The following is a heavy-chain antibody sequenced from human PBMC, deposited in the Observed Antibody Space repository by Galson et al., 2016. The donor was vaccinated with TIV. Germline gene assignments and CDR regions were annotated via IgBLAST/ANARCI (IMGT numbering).Heavy chain of an antibody. J-gene: IGHJ4*02. CDR1: GSIFSSYT. V-gene: IGHV1-69*02. Sequence: SVKVSCKASGSIFSSYTIFWVRQAPGQGLEWMGRIIPIIGMTNYAQKLQGRVTITADTSTNTAYMELGSLRSEYTAIYYCARAGVGAARDGGDYWGQGTLVTVSS. CDR2: IIPIIGMT. D-gene: IGHD6-6*01. CDR3: ARAGVGAARDGGDY.